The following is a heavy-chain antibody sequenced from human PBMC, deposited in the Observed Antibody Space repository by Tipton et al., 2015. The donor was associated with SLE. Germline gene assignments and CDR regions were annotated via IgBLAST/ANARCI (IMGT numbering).Heavy chain of an antibody. Sequence: SLRLSCAASGFTFSSYSMNWVRQAPGKGLEWVSSISSSSSYIYSADSVKGRFTISRDNAKNSLYLQMNSLRAEDTAVYYCARGAHGDHGWYFDLWGRGTLVTVSS. D-gene: IGHD4-17*01. J-gene: IGHJ2*01. CDR2: ISSSSSYI. CDR3: ARGAHGDHGWYFDL. V-gene: IGHV3-21*03. CDR1: GFTFSSYS.